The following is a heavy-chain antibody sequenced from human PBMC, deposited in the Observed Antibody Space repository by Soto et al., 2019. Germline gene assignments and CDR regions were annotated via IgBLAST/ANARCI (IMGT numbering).Heavy chain of an antibody. V-gene: IGHV3-21*01. J-gene: IGHJ6*02. Sequence: GSLRLSCSASGFTFSSYSMNWVRQAPGKGLEWVSSISSSSSYIYYADSVKGRFTISRDNAKNSLYLQMNSLRAEDTAVYYCARVTMVRLEHYYYYYGMDVWGQGTTVTVSS. CDR1: GFTFSSYS. CDR3: ARVTMVRLEHYYYYYGMDV. D-gene: IGHD3-10*01. CDR2: ISSSSSYI.